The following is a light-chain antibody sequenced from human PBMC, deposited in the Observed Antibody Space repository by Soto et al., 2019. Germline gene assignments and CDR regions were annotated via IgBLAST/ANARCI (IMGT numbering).Light chain of an antibody. V-gene: IGLV2-14*01. Sequence: QSVLTQPASVSGSPGQSITISCTGTSSDVGGYNYVSWYQQHPGKAPKLMIYEVSNRPSGVSNRFSGSNSDNTASLTISGLQAEDEADYYCSSYTSSSTWVFGGGTKLTVL. CDR3: SSYTSSSTWV. J-gene: IGLJ3*02. CDR1: SSDVGGYNY. CDR2: EVS.